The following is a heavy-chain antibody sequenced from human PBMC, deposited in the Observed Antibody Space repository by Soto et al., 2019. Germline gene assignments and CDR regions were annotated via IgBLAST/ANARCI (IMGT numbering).Heavy chain of an antibody. CDR1: GGSINIYY. D-gene: IGHD5-12*01. V-gene: IGHV4-59*01. Sequence: QVQLQESGPGLVKPSETLSLTCTVSGGSINIYYWSWIRQRPGKGLEWVGYIYNSGSTNYNPSLTSRFTIPADTPKHQFSLQLSSVTAADTAVYYCGRGHRDGYRIGSLDSWGQGTLVTVSS. J-gene: IGHJ4*02. CDR3: GRGHRDGYRIGSLDS. CDR2: IYNSGST.